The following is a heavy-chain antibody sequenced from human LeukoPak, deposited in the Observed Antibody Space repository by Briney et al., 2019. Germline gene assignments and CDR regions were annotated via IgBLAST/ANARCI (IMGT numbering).Heavy chain of an antibody. D-gene: IGHD3-10*01. CDR1: GYTFTSYG. CDR2: ISAYNGNT. CDR3: ATDDSAYASGRQHNYYYYGMDV. V-gene: IGHV1-18*04. J-gene: IGHJ6*04. Sequence: ASVKVSCKASGYTFTSYGISWVRQAPGQGLEWMGWISAYNGNTNYAQKLQGRVTMTTDTSTSTAYMELMSLRSDDTAVYYCATDDSAYASGRQHNYYYYGMDVWGKGTTVTVSS.